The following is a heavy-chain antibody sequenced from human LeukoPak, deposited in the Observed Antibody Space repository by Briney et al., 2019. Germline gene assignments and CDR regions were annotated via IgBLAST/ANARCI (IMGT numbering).Heavy chain of an antibody. D-gene: IGHD3-10*01. Sequence: GALRPSCAASGFTFSSYWMSWVRQAPGKGLEWVANIKQDGSEKYYVDSVKGRFTISRDNAKNSLYLQMNSLRAEDTAVYYCARDRGWRDPAPLFDYWGQGTLVTVSS. CDR3: ARDRGWRDPAPLFDY. CDR2: IKQDGSEK. CDR1: GFTFSSYW. V-gene: IGHV3-7*01. J-gene: IGHJ4*02.